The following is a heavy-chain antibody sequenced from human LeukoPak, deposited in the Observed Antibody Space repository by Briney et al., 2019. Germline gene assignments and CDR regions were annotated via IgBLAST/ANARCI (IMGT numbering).Heavy chain of an antibody. CDR1: NGSISDDY. V-gene: IGHV4-59*01. Sequence: SETLSLTCTISNGSISDDYWSWTQQPPGKGLEWIGYIYYSGSTNYSPSLRSRVTISVDRSKNQVSLILSSLTAADTAIYYCARSAAGHQYYFDYWGRGTLVTVSS. CDR2: IYYSGST. J-gene: IGHJ4*02. CDR3: ARSAAGHQYYFDY. D-gene: IGHD2-2*01.